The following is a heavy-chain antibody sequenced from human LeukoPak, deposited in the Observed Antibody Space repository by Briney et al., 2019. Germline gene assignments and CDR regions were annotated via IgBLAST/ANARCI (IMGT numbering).Heavy chain of an antibody. CDR1: GGSISSYY. V-gene: IGHV4-4*07. CDR2: IYTSGST. J-gene: IGHJ4*02. Sequence: PSETLSLTCTVSGGSISSYYWSWIRQPAGKGLEWIGRIYTSGSTNYTPSLKSRVTLSVDTSKNQFSLRLSSLTVADTAVYYCAREGRYGDYEGYWGQGTLVTVSS. D-gene: IGHD4-17*01. CDR3: AREGRYGDYEGY.